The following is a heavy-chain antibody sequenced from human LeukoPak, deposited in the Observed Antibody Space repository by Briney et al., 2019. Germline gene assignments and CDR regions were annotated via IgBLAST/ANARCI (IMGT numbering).Heavy chain of an antibody. J-gene: IGHJ4*02. CDR2: INHSGST. D-gene: IGHD6-13*01. Sequence: SETLSLTCAVYGGSFSGYYWSWIRQPPGKGLEWIGEINHSGSTNYNPSLKSRVTISVDTSKNQFSLKLSSVTAADTAVYYCARGGWGSSWYYFDYWGQGTLVTVSS. V-gene: IGHV4-34*01. CDR1: GGSFSGYY. CDR3: ARGGWGSSWYYFDY.